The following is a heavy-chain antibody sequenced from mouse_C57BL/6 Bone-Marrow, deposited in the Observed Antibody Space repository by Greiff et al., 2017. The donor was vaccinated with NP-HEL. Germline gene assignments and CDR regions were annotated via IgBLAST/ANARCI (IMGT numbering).Heavy chain of an antibody. J-gene: IGHJ4*01. V-gene: IGHV1-64*01. Sequence: QVQLQQPGAELVKPGASVKLSCKASGYTFTSYWMHWVKQRPGQGLEWIGMIHPNSGSTNYNEKFKSKATLTVDKSSSTAYMQLSSLTSEDSAVYYCASPVYYDYEGYAMDYWGQGTSVTVSS. D-gene: IGHD2-4*01. CDR2: IHPNSGST. CDR3: ASPVYYDYEGYAMDY. CDR1: GYTFTSYW.